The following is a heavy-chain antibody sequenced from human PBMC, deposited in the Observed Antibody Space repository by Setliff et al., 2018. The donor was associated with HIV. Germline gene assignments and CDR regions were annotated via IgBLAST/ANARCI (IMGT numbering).Heavy chain of an antibody. V-gene: IGHV3-7*03. D-gene: IGHD1-26*01. CDR3: ARCAAGPYCRNSFDF. Sequence: PGESLRLSCEASGFTFSSHWMSWVRQAPGKGLEWVANIRQDGSEKYYVDSVKGRFTISRDNAGNSLDLELNYLNDEDTAVYYCARCAAGPYCRNSFDFWGRGTLVTVSS. CDR2: IRQDGSEK. J-gene: IGHJ4*02. CDR1: GFTFSSHW.